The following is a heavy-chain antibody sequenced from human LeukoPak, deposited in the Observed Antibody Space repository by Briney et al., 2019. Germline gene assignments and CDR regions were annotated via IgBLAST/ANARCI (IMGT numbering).Heavy chain of an antibody. D-gene: IGHD3-10*01. Sequence: GGSLSLSCGASGFTFSSYSMNWVRQAPGKGLVCVSSISSSSRYIYYADSVQGQFTISRDNDKNSLYLQMNSLRGEDTAVYYCARSGGSVGPGHYWGEGTLVTVSS. CDR2: ISSSSRYI. V-gene: IGHV3-21*01. J-gene: IGHJ4*02. CDR1: GFTFSSYS. CDR3: ARSGGSVGPGHY.